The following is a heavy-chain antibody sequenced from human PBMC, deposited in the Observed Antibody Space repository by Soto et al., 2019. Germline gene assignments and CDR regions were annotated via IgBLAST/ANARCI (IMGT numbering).Heavy chain of an antibody. CDR1: SFSFNTAW. Sequence: PGGSLRLSCAGYSFSFNTAWLTWVRQAPGKGLEWVARLKGKSAGGTTDYAAPVTGRFTISSDDSKNTLYLQMNNLKIEDTAVYYCTTEFGFSSGQNDNWGQGT. CDR3: TTEFGFSSGQNDN. J-gene: IGHJ4*02. V-gene: IGHV3-15*07. CDR2: LKGKSAGGTT. D-gene: IGHD6-19*01.